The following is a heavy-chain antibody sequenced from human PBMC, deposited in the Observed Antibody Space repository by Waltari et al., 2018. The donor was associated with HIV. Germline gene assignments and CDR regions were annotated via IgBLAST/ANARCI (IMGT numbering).Heavy chain of an antibody. CDR2: IYSGGST. Sequence: EVQLVESGGGLVQPGGSLRLSCAASGFTVSSNYMSWVRQAPGKGLEWVSGIYSGGSTYYADSVKGRFTISRDNSKNTLYLQMNSLRAEDTAVYYCARDRGGSSFQHWGQGTLVTVSS. J-gene: IGHJ1*01. CDR3: ARDRGGSSFQH. V-gene: IGHV3-66*02. CDR1: GFTVSSNY. D-gene: IGHD1-26*01.